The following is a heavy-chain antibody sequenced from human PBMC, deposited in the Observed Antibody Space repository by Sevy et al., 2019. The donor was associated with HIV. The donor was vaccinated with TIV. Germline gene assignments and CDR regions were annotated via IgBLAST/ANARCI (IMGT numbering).Heavy chain of an antibody. V-gene: IGHV1-69*13. CDR3: ARVYDSSGLSYYYYGMDV. J-gene: IGHJ6*02. CDR1: GGTFSSYA. CDR2: IIPIFGTA. Sequence: ASMKVSCKASGGTFSSYAISWVRQAPGQGLEWMGGIIPIFGTANYAQKFQGRVTITADESTSTAYMELSSLRSEDTAVYYCARVYDSSGLSYYYYGMDVWGQGTTVTVSS. D-gene: IGHD3-22*01.